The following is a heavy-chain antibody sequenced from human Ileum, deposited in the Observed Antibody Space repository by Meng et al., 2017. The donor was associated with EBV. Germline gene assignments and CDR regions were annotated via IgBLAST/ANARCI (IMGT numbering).Heavy chain of an antibody. CDR1: GDSITNHNW. J-gene: IGHJ1*01. CDR3: LRGSGGSV. Sequence: RDPGPCLCKPPTPLSLTCAFSGDSITNHNWWAWFRQPPGKGLEWFGEIPHRGSSAYNPSLKSRVSMSIDKSKHQFSLKLTSVTAADTGVYHCLRGSGGSVWGQGTLVTVSS. CDR2: IPHRGSS. V-gene: IGHV4-4*03. D-gene: IGHD3-10*01.